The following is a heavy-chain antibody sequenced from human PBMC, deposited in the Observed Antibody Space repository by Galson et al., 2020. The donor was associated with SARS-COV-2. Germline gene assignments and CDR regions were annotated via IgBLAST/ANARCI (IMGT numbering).Heavy chain of an antibody. Sequence: GYLRLSCAASGFTFDDYTMHWVRQAPGKGLEWVSLISWDGGSTYYADSVKGRFTISRDNSKNSLYLQMNSLRTEDTALYYCAKAGRWFGELLHFDYWGQGTLVTGSS. D-gene: IGHD3-10*01. CDR3: AKAGRWFGELLHFDY. V-gene: IGHV3-43*01. CDR2: ISWDGGST. CDR1: GFTFDDYT. J-gene: IGHJ4*02.